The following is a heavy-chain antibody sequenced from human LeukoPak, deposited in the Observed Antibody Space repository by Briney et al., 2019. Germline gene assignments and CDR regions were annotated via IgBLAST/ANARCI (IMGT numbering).Heavy chain of an antibody. CDR3: ARRGSGVDY. D-gene: IGHD6-25*01. CDR1: GYSFTSYW. J-gene: IGHJ4*02. Sequence: KVSCKASGYSFTSYWIGWVRQMPGKGLEWMGIIYPGDSDTRYSPSFQGQVTISVDKSISIAYLQWSSLKASDTALYYCARRGSGVDYWGQGTLVTVSS. CDR2: IYPGDSDT. V-gene: IGHV5-51*01.